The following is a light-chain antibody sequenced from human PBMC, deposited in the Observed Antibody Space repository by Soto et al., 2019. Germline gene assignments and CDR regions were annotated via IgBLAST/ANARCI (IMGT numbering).Light chain of an antibody. V-gene: IGLV2-8*01. Sequence: QSALTQPPSTSGSPGQSVTISCTGTSSDVGGYNYVFWYQHHPGKAPKLLISEVSKRPSGVPDRFSGSKSGNTASLTVSGLQADDEADYYCSSYAGNNNVVFGGGTKLTVL. CDR2: EVS. CDR1: SSDVGGYNY. J-gene: IGLJ2*01. CDR3: SSYAGNNNVV.